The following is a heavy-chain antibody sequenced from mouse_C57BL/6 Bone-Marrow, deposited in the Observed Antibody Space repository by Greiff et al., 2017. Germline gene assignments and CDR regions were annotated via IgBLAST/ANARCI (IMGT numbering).Heavy chain of an antibody. CDR2: ISYSGST. CDR1: GYSITSDY. J-gene: IGHJ2*01. V-gene: IGHV3-8*01. CDR3: ARSDDGYWDYLDY. Sequence: EVQLLESGPGLAKPSQTLSLTCSVTGYSITSDYWNWIRKFPGNKLEYMGYISYSGSTYYNPSPKSRISITRDPSNNHSYLQLNSVTTEATATDYCARSDDGYWDYLDYWGQGTTLTVSS. D-gene: IGHD2-3*01.